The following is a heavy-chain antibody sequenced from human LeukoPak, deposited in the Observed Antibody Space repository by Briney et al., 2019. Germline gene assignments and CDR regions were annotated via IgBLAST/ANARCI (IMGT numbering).Heavy chain of an antibody. Sequence: SSETLSLTCTVSGGSISSSYKYWGWVRQPPGKGLEWIGYIYYSGTTYYNPSLKSRVTISVDTSKNQFSLKLTSVTAADTAVYFCARGPYGSGSYYWGQGTLVTVSS. CDR2: IYYSGTT. D-gene: IGHD3-10*01. CDR1: GGSISSSYKY. CDR3: ARGPYGSGSYY. V-gene: IGHV4-30-4*08. J-gene: IGHJ4*02.